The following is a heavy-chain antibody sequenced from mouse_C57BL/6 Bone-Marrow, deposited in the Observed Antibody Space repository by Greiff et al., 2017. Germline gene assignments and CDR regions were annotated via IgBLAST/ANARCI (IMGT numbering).Heavy chain of an antibody. D-gene: IGHD1-1*01. CDR2: IWRGGST. Sequence: VQLQQSGPGLVQPSQSLSITCTVSGFSLTSYGVHWVRQSPGKGLEWLGVIWRGGSTDYNAAFMSRLSITKDNSKSHVFFKMNSLQADDTAIYYCAGHYGSSSYWYFDVWGTGTTVTVSS. J-gene: IGHJ1*03. CDR1: GFSLTSYG. V-gene: IGHV2-5*01. CDR3: AGHYGSSSYWYFDV.